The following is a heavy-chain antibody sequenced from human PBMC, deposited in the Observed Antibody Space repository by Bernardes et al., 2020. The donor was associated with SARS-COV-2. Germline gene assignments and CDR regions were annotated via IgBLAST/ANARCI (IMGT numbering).Heavy chain of an antibody. J-gene: IGHJ4*02. Sequence: SEPLHLTCTCSGFPISSYSWSWIRQPPGKGLEWIGYIYYSGSTNYNPSLKSRVTISVDTSKNQFSLKLSSVTAADTAVYYGARQAAGIDYWGQGTLVTVSS. V-gene: IGHV4-59*01. D-gene: IGHD6-13*01. CDR3: ARQAAGIDY. CDR2: IYYSGST. CDR1: GFPISSYS.